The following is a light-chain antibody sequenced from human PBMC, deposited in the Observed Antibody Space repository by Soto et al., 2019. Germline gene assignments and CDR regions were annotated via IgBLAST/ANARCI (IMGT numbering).Light chain of an antibody. CDR1: QDISNY. CDR2: DAS. CDR3: QQYDNLPLT. V-gene: IGKV1-33*01. Sequence: DIQMTQSPSSLSASVGDRVTITCQASQDISNYLNWYQQKPGKAPKLLIYDASNLETGVPSRLSGSGSGTDFTFTISSLQPEDIATYYCQQYDNLPLTFGGVTKVEIK. J-gene: IGKJ4*01.